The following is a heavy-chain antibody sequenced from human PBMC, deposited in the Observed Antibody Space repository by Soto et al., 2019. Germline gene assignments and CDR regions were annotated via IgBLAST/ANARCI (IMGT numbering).Heavy chain of an antibody. D-gene: IGHD3-16*02. CDR2: MNRGGSS. CDR3: ARRIPGYRHYNDV. CDR1: GESFSGFF. J-gene: IGHJ6*04. V-gene: IGHV4-34*01. Sequence: QVQLHQWGAGLLKPSETLSLTCSVYGESFSGFFWTWVRLPPGQGLEWIGEMNRGGSSNYNPSLKSRVTISVDASKIQFSLTLTSVTAADTGVYFCARRIPGYRHYNDVWGKGTTVTVSS.